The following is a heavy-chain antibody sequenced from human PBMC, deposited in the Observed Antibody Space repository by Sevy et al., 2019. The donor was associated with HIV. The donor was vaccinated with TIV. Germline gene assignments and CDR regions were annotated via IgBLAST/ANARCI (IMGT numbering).Heavy chain of an antibody. CDR3: AREGGHTSAWTPGKY. CDR1: GFSFNTHA. CDR2: LSYDGSAK. V-gene: IGHV3-30-3*01. J-gene: IGHJ4*02. Sequence: GGSLRLACAASGFSFNTHAMHWVRRAPGKGLDWVALLSYDGSAKYYADSVKGRFTVSRDDSKNTLYLQMNSLRPEDSAVYYCAREGGHTSAWTPGKYWGQGTQVTVSS. D-gene: IGHD6-19*01.